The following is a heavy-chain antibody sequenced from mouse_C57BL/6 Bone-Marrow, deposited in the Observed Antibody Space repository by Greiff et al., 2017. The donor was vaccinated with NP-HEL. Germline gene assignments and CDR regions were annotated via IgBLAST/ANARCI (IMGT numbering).Heavy chain of an antibody. V-gene: IGHV3-6*01. J-gene: IGHJ2*01. CDR2: ISYDGSN. CDR1: GYSITSGYY. Sequence: EVHLVESGPGLVKPSQSLSLTCSVTGYSITSGYYWNWIRQFPGNKLEWMGYISYDGSNNYNPSLKNRISITRDTSKNQFFLKLNSVTTEDTATYYCARATGKTFDYWGQGTTLTVSS. CDR3: ARATGKTFDY. D-gene: IGHD4-1*02.